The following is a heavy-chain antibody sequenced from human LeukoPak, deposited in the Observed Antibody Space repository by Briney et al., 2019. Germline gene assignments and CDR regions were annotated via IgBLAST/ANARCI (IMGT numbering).Heavy chain of an antibody. CDR1: GFTFSSYA. CDR3: AKERSSGWPFDY. J-gene: IGHJ4*02. Sequence: GGSLRLSCGASGFTFSSYAMSWVRQAPGKGLEWVSGISASGHRTYYADSVKGLFTISRDNSKNTLYLQMNSLRAEDTAVYYCAKERSSGWPFDYWGQGTLVTVSS. V-gene: IGHV3-23*01. D-gene: IGHD6-19*01. CDR2: ISASGHRT.